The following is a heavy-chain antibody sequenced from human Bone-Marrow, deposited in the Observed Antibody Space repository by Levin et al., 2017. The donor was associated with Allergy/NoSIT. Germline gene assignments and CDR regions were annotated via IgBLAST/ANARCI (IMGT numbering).Heavy chain of an antibody. CDR1: GFTFRSYW. CDR3: ARVIATDEAFDP. CDR2: INQDGSQK. D-gene: IGHD6-13*01. Sequence: AGGSLRLSCAGSGFTFRSYWMSWVRQAPGKGLEWVANINQDGSQKNYVESVRGRFTISRDNAENSMDLQMNDLRAEDSAVYYCARVIATDEAFDPWGQGTLVTVSS. J-gene: IGHJ5*02. V-gene: IGHV3-7*01.